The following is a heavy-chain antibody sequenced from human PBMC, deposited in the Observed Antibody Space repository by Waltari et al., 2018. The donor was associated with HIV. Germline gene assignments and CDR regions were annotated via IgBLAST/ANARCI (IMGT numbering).Heavy chain of an antibody. CDR1: GGSISSSSYY. D-gene: IGHD5-12*01. V-gene: IGHV4-39*01. J-gene: IGHJ4*02. Sequence: QLQLQESGPGLVKPSETLSLTCTVSGGSISSSSYYWGWIRQPPGKGLEWIGSIYYSGSTYYNPSLKSRVTISVDTSKNQFSLKLSSETAADTAVYYCASHNVEMATFDYWGQGTLVTVSS. CDR2: IYYSGST. CDR3: ASHNVEMATFDY.